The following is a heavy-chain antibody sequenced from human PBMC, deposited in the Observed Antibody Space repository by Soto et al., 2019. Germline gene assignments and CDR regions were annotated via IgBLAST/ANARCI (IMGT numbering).Heavy chain of an antibody. CDR1: GGTFSSYA. CDR3: ARCGSGGSCYVAGYYGMDV. J-gene: IGHJ6*02. D-gene: IGHD2-15*01. Sequence: QVQLVQSGAEVKKPGSSVKVSCTASGGTFSSYAISWVRQAPGQGLEWMGGIIPIFGTANSAQKFQGRVTITEDETMSTAYMELSSQRSEDTVVYCCARCGSGGSCYVAGYYGMDVWGQGTTVTVSS. CDR2: IIPIFGTA. V-gene: IGHV1-69*01.